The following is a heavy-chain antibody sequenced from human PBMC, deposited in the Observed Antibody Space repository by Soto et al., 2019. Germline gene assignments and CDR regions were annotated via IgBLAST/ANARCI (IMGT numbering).Heavy chain of an antibody. V-gene: IGHV3-30*18. CDR3: AKDRVAAAGRSYYYYYGMDV. D-gene: IGHD6-13*01. CDR1: GFTFSSYG. Sequence: QVQLVESGGGVVQPGRSLRLSCAASGFTFSSYGMHWVRQAPGKGLEWVAVISYDGSNKYYADSVKGRFTISRDNSKNTLYLQMNSLRAEDTAVYYCAKDRVAAAGRSYYYYYGMDVWGQGTTVTVSS. CDR2: ISYDGSNK. J-gene: IGHJ6*02.